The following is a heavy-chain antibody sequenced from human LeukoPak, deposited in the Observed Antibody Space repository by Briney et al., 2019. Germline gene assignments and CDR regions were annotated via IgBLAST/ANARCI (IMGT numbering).Heavy chain of an antibody. Sequence: SETLSLTCSVSGGSVSNYYWSWIRQPPGKGLEWIGYVYYTGSTNYNPSLRSRVTMFEDKSKNQFSLRLYSVTVVDTAVYYCARHFAYSSSSYFDYWGQGSLVTASS. CDR1: GGSVSNYY. V-gene: IGHV4-59*08. D-gene: IGHD6-6*01. CDR2: VYYTGST. J-gene: IGHJ4*02. CDR3: ARHFAYSSSSYFDY.